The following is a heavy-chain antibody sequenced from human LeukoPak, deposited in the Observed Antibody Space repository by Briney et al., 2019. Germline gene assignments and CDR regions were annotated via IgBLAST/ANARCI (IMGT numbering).Heavy chain of an antibody. CDR1: GYSFTSYW. CDR2: IYPGDSDT. Sequence: GESLKISCKGSGYSFTSYWIGWVRQMPGKGLEWMGIIYPGDSDTRYSPSFQGQATISADKSISTAYLQWSSLKASDTAMYYCARHRGVVVPAASDMDVWGKGTTVTVSS. J-gene: IGHJ6*03. D-gene: IGHD2-2*01. CDR3: ARHRGVVVPAASDMDV. V-gene: IGHV5-51*01.